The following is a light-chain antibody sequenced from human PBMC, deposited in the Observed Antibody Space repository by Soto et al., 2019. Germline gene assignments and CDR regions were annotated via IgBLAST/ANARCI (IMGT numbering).Light chain of an antibody. CDR2: AAS. CDR1: DNIAKY. J-gene: IGKJ1*01. V-gene: IGKV1-39*01. Sequence: DIQTTQSPSSLSASVGDRVTITCRTSDNIAKYLNWYQQKPGQVPKLLIVAASRLQSGVPTRFSGSGSGTDFTLTINNLQPEDFATYYFQESYSAPPWTFGQGTKVEVK. CDR3: QESYSAPPWT.